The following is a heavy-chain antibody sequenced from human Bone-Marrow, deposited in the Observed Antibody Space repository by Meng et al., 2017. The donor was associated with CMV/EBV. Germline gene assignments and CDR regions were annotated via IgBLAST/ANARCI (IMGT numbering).Heavy chain of an antibody. CDR1: GFTFSSYA. Sequence: GESLKISCAASGFTFSSYAMHWVRQAPGKGLEWVAVISYDGSNKYYADSGKGRFTISRDNSKNTLYLQMSSLRAEDTAVYYCAKPAQKYCSSTSCYSLDLLRELAIASIVYWGQGTLVTVSS. CDR3: AKPAQKYCSSTSCYSLDLLRELAIASIVY. V-gene: IGHV3-30-3*01. J-gene: IGHJ4*02. D-gene: IGHD2-2*01. CDR2: ISYDGSNK.